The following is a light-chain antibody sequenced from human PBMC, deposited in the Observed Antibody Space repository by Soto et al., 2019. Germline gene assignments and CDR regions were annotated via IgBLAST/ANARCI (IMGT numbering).Light chain of an antibody. CDR1: QSVTSNY. J-gene: IGKJ4*01. V-gene: IGKV3D-20*02. CDR2: AAS. Sequence: EIVLTQSPGTLSLSPGERATLSCGAGQSVTSNYLAWYQQKPGQAPRLLILAASQRAAGVPARFRGSGSGTDFTLTISSLEPEDFAVYYCQERSGWPRGTFGGGTKVDIK. CDR3: QERSGWPRGT.